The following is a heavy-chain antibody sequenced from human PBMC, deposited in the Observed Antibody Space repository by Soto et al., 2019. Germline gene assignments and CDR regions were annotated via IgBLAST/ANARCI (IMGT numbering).Heavy chain of an antibody. J-gene: IGHJ4*02. D-gene: IGHD6-13*01. CDR2: INPNSGGT. CDR3: ARDPYSSSWVDY. V-gene: IGHV1-2*02. Sequence: ASVKVSCKASGYTFTGYYMHWVRQAPGQGLEWMGWINPNSGGTNYAQKFQGRVTMTRDTSISTAYMELSRLRSDDTAVYYCARDPYSSSWVDYWGQGTLGTVSS. CDR1: GYTFTGYY.